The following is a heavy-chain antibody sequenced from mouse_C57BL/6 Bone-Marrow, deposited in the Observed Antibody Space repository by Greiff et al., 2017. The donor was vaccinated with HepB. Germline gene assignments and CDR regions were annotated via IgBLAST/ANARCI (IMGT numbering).Heavy chain of an antibody. CDR2: IDPSDSET. CDR1: GYTFTSYW. V-gene: IGHV1-52*01. D-gene: IGHD2-5*01. J-gene: IGHJ4*01. Sequence: QVQLQQPGAELVRPGSSVKLSCKASGYTFTSYWMHWVKQRPIQGLEWIGNIDPSDSETHYNQKFKDKATLTVDKSSSTAYMQLSSLTSEDSAVYYCARGRTSYYSNYEAMDYWGRNLSHRLL. CDR3: ARGRTSYYSNYEAMDY.